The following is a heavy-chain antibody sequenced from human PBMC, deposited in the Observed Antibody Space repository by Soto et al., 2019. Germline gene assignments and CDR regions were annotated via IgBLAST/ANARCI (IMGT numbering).Heavy chain of an antibody. J-gene: IGHJ3*01. V-gene: IGHV3-20*04. CDR3: ARDGGVVVAVDAFDV. CDR1: GFTFDDHG. Sequence: EVQLVESGGGVVRPGGSLRLSCAASGFTFDDHGMTWVRQAPGKGLEWVSGITWNGATTGYADSVKGRFTISRDNAKNSLYLRMNSLRVEDTALYYCARDGGVVVAVDAFDVWGQGTMVTVSS. CDR2: ITWNGATT. D-gene: IGHD6-19*01.